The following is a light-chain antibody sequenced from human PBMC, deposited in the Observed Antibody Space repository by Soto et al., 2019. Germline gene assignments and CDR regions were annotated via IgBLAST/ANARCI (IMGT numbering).Light chain of an antibody. Sequence: QSALTQPASVSGSPGQSITISCTGTSSDVGGYNYVSWYQHHPGKAPKLMIFEVNDRPSGVSNRFSGSKSGNTASLTISGLQADDEADYYCSSYTSRGIRYVFGTGTKLTVL. CDR3: SSYTSRGIRYV. CDR1: SSDVGGYNY. J-gene: IGLJ1*01. V-gene: IGLV2-14*01. CDR2: EVN.